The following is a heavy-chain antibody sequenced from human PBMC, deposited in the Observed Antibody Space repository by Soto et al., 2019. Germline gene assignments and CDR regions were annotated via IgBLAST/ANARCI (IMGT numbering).Heavy chain of an antibody. Sequence: QVQLQQWGAGLLEPSDTLSLTCAVYGGSFSGSYWSWIRQPPGKGREWIGEIKHSGSANYTPSLKSRVTISVDTSKNKFSLKLSSVTAADPAVYYCARGSRTTVTTERVHWFDPGGQGTLVTVSS. CDR1: GGSFSGSY. D-gene: IGHD4-17*01. CDR2: IKHSGSA. CDR3: ARGSRTTVTTERVHWFDP. J-gene: IGHJ5*02. V-gene: IGHV4-34*01.